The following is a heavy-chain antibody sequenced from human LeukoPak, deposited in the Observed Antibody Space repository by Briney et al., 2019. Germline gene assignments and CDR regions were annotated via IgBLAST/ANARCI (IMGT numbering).Heavy chain of an antibody. CDR2: ISSSSSTI. CDR3: ARVPPLFGGVIPDAFDI. Sequence: GGSLRLSCAASGFTFSSYSMNWVRQAPGKGLEWVSYISSSSSTIYYADSVKGRFTISRDNAKNSLYLQMNSLRAEDTAVYYCARVPPLFGGVIPDAFDIWGQGTMVTVSS. D-gene: IGHD3-16*02. V-gene: IGHV3-48*01. J-gene: IGHJ3*02. CDR1: GFTFSSYS.